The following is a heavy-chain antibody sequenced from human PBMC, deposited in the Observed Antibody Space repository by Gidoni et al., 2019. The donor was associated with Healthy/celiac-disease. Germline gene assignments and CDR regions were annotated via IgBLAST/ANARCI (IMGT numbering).Heavy chain of an antibody. CDR1: GYTFTSYY. CDR2: INPSGGSK. CDR3: ARGGLVVVVVAATPFDY. V-gene: IGHV1-46*03. D-gene: IGHD2-15*01. J-gene: IGHJ4*02. Sequence: QVQLVQSGAEVKKPGASVKVSCKASGYTFTSYYMNWVRQAPGQGLEWMGIINPSGGSKSDAQKFQGRVTMTRDTSTSTVYMELSSLKSEDTAVYYCARGGLVVVVVAATPFDYWGQGTLVTVSS.